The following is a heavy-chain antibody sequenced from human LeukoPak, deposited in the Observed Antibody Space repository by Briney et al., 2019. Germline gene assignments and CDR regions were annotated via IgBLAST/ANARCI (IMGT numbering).Heavy chain of an antibody. CDR2: IHYSGST. J-gene: IGHJ4*02. Sequence: SETLSLTCTVSGGSISSYYWSWIRQPPGKGLEWIGYIHYSGSTNYNPSLKSRVTMSVDTSKNQFSLKLSSVTAADTAVYYCARSGSYSGPYVYWGQGTVVTVSS. CDR3: ARSGSYSGPYVY. V-gene: IGHV4-59*12. CDR1: GGSISSYY. D-gene: IGHD1-26*01.